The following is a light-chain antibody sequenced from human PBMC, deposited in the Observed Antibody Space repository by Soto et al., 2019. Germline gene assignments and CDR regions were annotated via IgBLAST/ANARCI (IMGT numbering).Light chain of an antibody. J-gene: IGKJ4*01. CDR1: QSVRSY. V-gene: IGKV3-11*01. Sequence: EIVLTQSPATLSLSPGERATLSCRASQSVRSYLAWYQQKPGQAPRLLIYDASNRATGIPARFSGSGSGTDFTLTISSLEPEDVAVYYCQQRSNWPPFTFGGGTKVEIK. CDR3: QQRSNWPPFT. CDR2: DAS.